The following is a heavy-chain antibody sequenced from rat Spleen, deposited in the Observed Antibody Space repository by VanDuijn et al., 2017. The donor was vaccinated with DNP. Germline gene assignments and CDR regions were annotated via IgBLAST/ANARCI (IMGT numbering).Heavy chain of an antibody. Sequence: EVKLVESGGGLVQPGRSLKLSCAASGFTISDYYMAWVRQAPTKGLEWVAYISYDGGSTYYGDSVKGRFTISRDNAKSTLYLQMNSLRSEDTATYYCARGSGTYYWYFDFWGPGTMVTVSS. V-gene: IGHV5-22*01. CDR2: ISYDGGST. CDR3: ARGSGTYYWYFDF. D-gene: IGHD5-1*01. CDR1: GFTISDYY. J-gene: IGHJ1*01.